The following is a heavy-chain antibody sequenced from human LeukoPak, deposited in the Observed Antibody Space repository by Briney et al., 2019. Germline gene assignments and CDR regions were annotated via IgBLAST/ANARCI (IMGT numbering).Heavy chain of an antibody. CDR2: IIPIFGTA. Sequence: ASVKVSCKASGGTFSRYAISWVRQAPGQGLEWMGGIIPIFGTANYAQKFQGRVTITADESTSTAYMELSSLRSEDTAVYYCARGMGYSSGWYFDYWGQGTLVTVSS. V-gene: IGHV1-69*13. J-gene: IGHJ4*02. D-gene: IGHD6-19*01. CDR1: GGTFSRYA. CDR3: ARGMGYSSGWYFDY.